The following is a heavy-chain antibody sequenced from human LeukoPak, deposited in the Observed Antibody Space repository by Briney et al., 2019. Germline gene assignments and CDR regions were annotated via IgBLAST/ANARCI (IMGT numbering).Heavy chain of an antibody. CDR2: VNPNSGGT. J-gene: IGHJ4*02. V-gene: IGHV1-2*06. CDR1: GYTFSHLY. D-gene: IGHD1-26*01. Sequence: ASVKVSCKASGYTFSHLYIHWVRQAPGQGPEWMGRVNPNSGGTDYAQNFQGRIIMTRDSSITTAYVELSRLRSDDTAMYYCARDPEGVGATDRDYWGQGTLVTVSS. CDR3: ARDPEGVGATDRDY.